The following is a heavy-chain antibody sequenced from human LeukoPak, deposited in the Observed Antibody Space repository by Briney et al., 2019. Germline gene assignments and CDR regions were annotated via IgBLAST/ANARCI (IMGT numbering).Heavy chain of an antibody. CDR3: TTAFEYSSSWYAFDI. Sequence: GGSLRLSCAASGFTVSSNYMSWVRQAPGKGLEWVSVIYSGGSTYYADSVKGRFTISRDNSKNTLYLQMNSLKTEDTAVYYCTTAFEYSSSWYAFDIWGQGTMVTVSS. CDR1: GFTVSSNY. J-gene: IGHJ3*02. V-gene: IGHV3-53*01. CDR2: IYSGGST. D-gene: IGHD6-13*01.